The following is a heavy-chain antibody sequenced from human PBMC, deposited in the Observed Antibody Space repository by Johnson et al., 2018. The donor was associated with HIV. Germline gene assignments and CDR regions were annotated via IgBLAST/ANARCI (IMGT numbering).Heavy chain of an antibody. J-gene: IGHJ3*02. V-gene: IGHV3-66*01. CDR3: ARGAPAIFLWHAFDI. CDR1: GFTVSINY. CDR2: IYSGGRT. D-gene: IGHD2/OR15-2a*01. Sequence: VQLVESGGGLVHPGGSLRLSCEASGFTVSINYMNWVRQAPGKGLEWVSVIYSGGRTYYADFVQGRFTISRDNSKNTVYLLMNSLRGEDTAVYYCARGAPAIFLWHAFDIWGQGTMVTVSS.